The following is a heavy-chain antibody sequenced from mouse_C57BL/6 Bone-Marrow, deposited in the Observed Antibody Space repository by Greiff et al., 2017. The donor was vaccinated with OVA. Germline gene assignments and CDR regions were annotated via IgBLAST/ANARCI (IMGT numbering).Heavy chain of an antibody. CDR2: INPNNGGT. CDR3: ARKITTVGPYAMDY. J-gene: IGHJ4*01. D-gene: IGHD1-1*01. Sequence: VQLQQSGPELVKPGASVKIPCKASGYTFTDYNMDWVKQSHGKSLEWIGDINPNNGGTIYNQKFKGKATLTVDKSSSTAYMELRSLTSEDTAVYYCARKITTVGPYAMDYWGQGTSVTVSS. V-gene: IGHV1-18*01. CDR1: GYTFTDYN.